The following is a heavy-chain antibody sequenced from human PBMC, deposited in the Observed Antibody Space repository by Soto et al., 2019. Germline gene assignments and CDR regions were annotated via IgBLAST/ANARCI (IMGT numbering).Heavy chain of an antibody. CDR3: AVPTGIEVTGPDY. V-gene: IGHV3-23*01. J-gene: IGHJ4*02. CDR2: ISGNGGST. Sequence: EVQLLESGGGLVQPGGSLRLSCAASGFTFGSYAMSWVRQAPGKGLQWVSAISGNGGSTYYADSVKGRFTISRDNSKNPLYLQMNSLRADDTAIYYCAVPTGIEVTGPDYWGQGTLVTVTS. D-gene: IGHD6-19*01. CDR1: GFTFGSYA.